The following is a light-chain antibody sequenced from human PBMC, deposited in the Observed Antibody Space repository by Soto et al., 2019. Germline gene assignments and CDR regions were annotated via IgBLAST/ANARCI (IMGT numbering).Light chain of an antibody. CDR3: ATWDHSLNGVV. V-gene: IGLV1-44*01. Sequence: QSVLTQPPSASGTPGQRVTISCSGGYPNIGSNTVNWYHQLPGTAPKLLIYDNNQRPSGVPDRFSGSTSGTSASLAISGLLSEDEADYYCATWDHSLNGVVFGGGTKLTVL. CDR1: YPNIGSNT. J-gene: IGLJ2*01. CDR2: DNN.